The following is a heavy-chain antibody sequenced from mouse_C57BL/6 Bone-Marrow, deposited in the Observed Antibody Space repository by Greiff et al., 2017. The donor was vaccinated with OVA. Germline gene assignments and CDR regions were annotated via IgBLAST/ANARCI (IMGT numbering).Heavy chain of an antibody. V-gene: IGHV1-4*01. CDR1: GYTFTSYT. D-gene: IGHD1-1*01. Sequence: QVQLQQSGAELARPGASVKMSCKASGYTFTSYTMHWVKQRPGQGLEWIGYINPSSGYTKYNQKFKDKATLTADKSSSTTYMQLISLPSEDSAVYYCARTLSHYYYESYWGQGTTLTVSS. CDR2: INPSSGYT. CDR3: ARTLSHYYYESY. J-gene: IGHJ2*01.